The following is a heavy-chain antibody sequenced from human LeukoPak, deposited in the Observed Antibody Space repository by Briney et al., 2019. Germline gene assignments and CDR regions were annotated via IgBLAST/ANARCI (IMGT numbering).Heavy chain of an antibody. CDR1: GGTFSSYA. CDR2: IIPIFGTA. J-gene: IGHJ6*02. V-gene: IGHV1-69*13. D-gene: IGHD4-17*01. Sequence: SVKVSCKASGGTFSSYAISWVRQAPGQGLGWMGGIIPIFGTANYAQKFQGRVTITADESTSPAYLELRSLRSEDTAVYYCARAIHYDYGDYVHYYSGMDVWGQGTTVTVSS. CDR3: ARAIHYDYGDYVHYYSGMDV.